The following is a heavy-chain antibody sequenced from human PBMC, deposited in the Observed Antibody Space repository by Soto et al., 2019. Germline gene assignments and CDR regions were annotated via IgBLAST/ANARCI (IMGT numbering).Heavy chain of an antibody. V-gene: IGHV4-61*01. CDR1: GGSVSGGSYY. J-gene: IGHJ4*02. D-gene: IGHD3-10*01. CDR2: IYYSGST. Sequence: QVQLQESGPGLVKPSETLSLTCTVSGGSVSGGSYYWSWIRQPPGKALECIGYIYYSGSTNYNPSLKIRVSISIDRSENQFSLKLTSVTAADTAVYYCARQVWFGEADYWGQGTLVTVSS. CDR3: ARQVWFGEADY.